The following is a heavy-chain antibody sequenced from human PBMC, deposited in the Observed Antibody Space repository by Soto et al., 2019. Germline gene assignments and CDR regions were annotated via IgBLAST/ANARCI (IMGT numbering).Heavy chain of an antibody. V-gene: IGHV3-33*01. J-gene: IGHJ4*02. CDR3: ARLTGTTPSAY. CDR2: IWYDGSNK. Sequence: QVQLVESGGGVVQPGRSLRLSCAASGFTFSSYGMPWVRQAPGKGLEWVAVIWYDGSNKYYADSVKGRFTISRDNSKNTLYLQMNSLRAEDTAVYYCARLTGTTPSAYWGQGTLVTVSS. D-gene: IGHD1-7*01. CDR1: GFTFSSYG.